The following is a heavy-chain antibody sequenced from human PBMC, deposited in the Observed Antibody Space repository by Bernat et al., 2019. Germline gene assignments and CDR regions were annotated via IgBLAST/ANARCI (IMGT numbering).Heavy chain of an antibody. D-gene: IGHD3-10*01. CDR1: GFTFDDYA. CDR2: ISWSSGTR. J-gene: IGHJ4*02. V-gene: IGHV3-9*01. CDR3: TRSGWVQSSSFDY. Sequence: EVQLVVSGGGLVQPGRSLRLSCAASGFTFDDYAMHWVLQTPGKGLEWVSGISWSSGTRGYADSVKGRFTISRDHAKNSLYLQMGGLRAEVTALDECTRSGWVQSSSFDYWGQGTQVTVSS.